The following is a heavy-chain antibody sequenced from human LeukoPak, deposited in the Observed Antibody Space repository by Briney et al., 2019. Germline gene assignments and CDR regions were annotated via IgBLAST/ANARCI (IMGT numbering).Heavy chain of an antibody. CDR2: ISGSGGST. CDR1: GFTLSSYA. CDR3: AKDREYSYGPAYFDY. V-gene: IGHV3-23*01. J-gene: IGHJ4*02. D-gene: IGHD5-18*01. Sequence: GGSLRLSCAASGFTLSSYAMSWVRQAPGKGLEWVSAISGSGGSTYYADSVKGRFTISRDNSKNTLYLQMNSLRAEDTAVYYCAKDREYSYGPAYFDYWGQGTLVTVSS.